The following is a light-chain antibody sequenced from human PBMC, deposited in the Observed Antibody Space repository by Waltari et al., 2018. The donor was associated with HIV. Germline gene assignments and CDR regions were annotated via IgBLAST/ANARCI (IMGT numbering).Light chain of an antibody. CDR2: DVS. V-gene: IGLV2-14*03. CDR3: SSYTSSSTYV. CDR1: SSDVGGYKY. Sequence: QSALTQPASVSGSPGQSITISCTGTSSDVGGYKYVSWYQQHPRKAPKLMIYDVSNRPSGVSNRFSGSKSGNTASLTISGLQAEDEADYYCSSYTSSSTYVFGTGTKVTVL. J-gene: IGLJ1*01.